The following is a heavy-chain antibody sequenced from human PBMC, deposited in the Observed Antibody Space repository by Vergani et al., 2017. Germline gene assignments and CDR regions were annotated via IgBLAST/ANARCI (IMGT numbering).Heavy chain of an antibody. D-gene: IGHD2-2*01. CDR1: GGSISSGGYY. CDR3: ARAFRGYCSSTSCFSPIN. J-gene: IGHJ4*02. V-gene: IGHV4-31*03. Sequence: QVQLQESGPGLVKPSQTLSLTCTVSGGSISSGGYYWSWIRQHPGKGLGWIGSLYYTGSTYYNPSLKRRVTISVDTSKNQFALKLSSLTAADTAVYYCARAFRGYCSSTSCFSPINWGQGTLVTVAS. CDR2: LYYTGST.